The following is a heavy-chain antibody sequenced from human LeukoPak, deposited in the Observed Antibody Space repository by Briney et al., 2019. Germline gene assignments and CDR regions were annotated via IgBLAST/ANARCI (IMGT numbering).Heavy chain of an antibody. D-gene: IGHD6-13*01. CDR2: IKQDGSEK. CDR3: ARGPAIAAAGLDYYFDY. CDR1: GFTFSSYW. J-gene: IGHJ4*02. V-gene: IGHV3-7*03. Sequence: GGSLRLSCAASGFTFSSYWMSWVRQAPGKGLEWVANIKQDGSEKYYVDSVKGRFTISRDNAKNSLYLQMNSLRAEDTAVYYCARGPAIAAAGLDYYFDYWGQGTLVTVSS.